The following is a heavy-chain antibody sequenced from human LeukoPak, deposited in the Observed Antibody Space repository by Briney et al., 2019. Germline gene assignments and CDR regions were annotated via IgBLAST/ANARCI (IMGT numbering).Heavy chain of an antibody. Sequence: PSETLSLTCTVSGGSISSYYCSWIRQPPGKGLEWIGYIYYSGSTNYNPSLKSRVTISVDTSKNQFSLKLTSVTAADTAVYYCARVRILGVVIFDYWGQGTLVTVSS. V-gene: IGHV4-59*01. CDR3: ARVRILGVVIFDY. J-gene: IGHJ4*02. CDR2: IYYSGST. D-gene: IGHD3-3*01. CDR1: GGSISSYY.